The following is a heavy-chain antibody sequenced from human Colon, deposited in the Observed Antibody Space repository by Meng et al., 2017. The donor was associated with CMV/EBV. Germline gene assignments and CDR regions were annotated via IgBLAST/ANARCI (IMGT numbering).Heavy chain of an antibody. V-gene: IGHV4-4*02. J-gene: IGHJ4*02. Sequence: LSLTCAVSGGPITSSHNWWNWVRQPPGKGLEWIGEVHHSGTTYYNPSLESRVTISVDKTKNQFSLKLTSVTAADTAVYYCADPPSGYWGQGTLVTVSS. CDR3: ADPPSGY. CDR2: VHHSGTT. CDR1: GGPITSSHNW.